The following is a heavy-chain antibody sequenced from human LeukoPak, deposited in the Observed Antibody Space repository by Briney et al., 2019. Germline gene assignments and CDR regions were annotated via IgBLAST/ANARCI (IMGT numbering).Heavy chain of an antibody. D-gene: IGHD2-15*01. CDR1: GGSMNDYY. V-gene: IGHV4-59*01. Sequence: SETLSLTCTVSGGSMNDYYWPWIRQPPGKGLEWIGYMYYSGSTNYNPSLKSRVSISIDTSKNQFSLKLSSVTAADTAVYYCARDRYCIGGICYSGRFDPWGRGTLVTVSS. J-gene: IGHJ5*02. CDR2: MYYSGST. CDR3: ARDRYCIGGICYSGRFDP.